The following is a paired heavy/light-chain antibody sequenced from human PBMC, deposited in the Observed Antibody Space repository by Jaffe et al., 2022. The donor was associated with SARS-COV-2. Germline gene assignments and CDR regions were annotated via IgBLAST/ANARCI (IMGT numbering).Heavy chain of an antibody. J-gene: IGHJ4*02. CDR3: ARVMRLRFLEWFGVIDY. Sequence: QVQLVESGGGVVQPGRSLRLSCAASGFTFSSYAMHWVRQAPGKGLEWVAVISYDGSNKYYADSVKGRFTISRDNSKNTLYLQMNSLRAEDTAVYYCARVMRLRFLEWFGVIDYWGQGTLVTVSS. V-gene: IGHV3-30-3*01. D-gene: IGHD3-3*01. CDR2: ISYDGSNK. CDR1: GFTFSSYA.
Light chain of an antibody. V-gene: IGKV2-28*01. J-gene: IGKJ2*01. CDR1: QSLLHSNGYNY. Sequence: DIVMTQSPLSLPVTPGEPASISCRSSQSLLHSNGYNYLDWYLQKPGQSPQLLIYLGSNRASGVPDRFSGSGSGTDFTLKISRVEAEDVGVYYCMQALQTPVTFGQGTKLEIK. CDR2: LGS. CDR3: MQALQTPVT.